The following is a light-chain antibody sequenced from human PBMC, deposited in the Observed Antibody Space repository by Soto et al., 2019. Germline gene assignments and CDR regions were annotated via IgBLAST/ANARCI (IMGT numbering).Light chain of an antibody. Sequence: DLQMTQSPSSLSASVGDRVTITCQASQAITNYLNWYQHKPGKAPKLLIYDASNLETGVPSKFSGSRSGTDFTFTISSLQPEDIATYYCQQYDNLPITFGPGTKVDIK. CDR1: QAITNY. CDR2: DAS. J-gene: IGKJ3*01. CDR3: QQYDNLPIT. V-gene: IGKV1-33*01.